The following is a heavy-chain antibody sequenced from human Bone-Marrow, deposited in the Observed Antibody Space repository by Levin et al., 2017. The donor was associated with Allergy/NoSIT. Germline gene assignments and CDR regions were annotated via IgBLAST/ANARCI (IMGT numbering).Heavy chain of an antibody. V-gene: IGHV4-59*08. Sequence: SQTLSLTCTVSGGSISSYYWSWIRQPPGKGLEWIGYIYYSGSTNYNPSLKSRVTISVDTSKNQFSLKLSSVTAADTAVYYCARSWQWLPGGAFDIWGQGTMVTVSS. CDR3: ARSWQWLPGGAFDI. D-gene: IGHD6-19*01. J-gene: IGHJ3*02. CDR2: IYYSGST. CDR1: GGSISSYY.